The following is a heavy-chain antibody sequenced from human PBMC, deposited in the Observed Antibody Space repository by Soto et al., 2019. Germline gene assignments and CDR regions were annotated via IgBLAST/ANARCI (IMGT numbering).Heavy chain of an antibody. CDR1: GFTFSSYG. V-gene: IGHV3-33*01. CDR2: VWYDGGNK. CDR3: GRAAGYSGNDYVYYYGMDV. J-gene: IGHJ6*02. D-gene: IGHD5-12*01. Sequence: QVQLVESGGGVVQPGRSLRLSCAASGFTFSSYGMHWVRQAPGKGLEWVALVWYDGGNKYYADSVKGRFTISRDNSKNTLYLQINSLRDEDTAVYFCGRAAGYSGNDYVYYYGMDVLGQGTTVTVSS.